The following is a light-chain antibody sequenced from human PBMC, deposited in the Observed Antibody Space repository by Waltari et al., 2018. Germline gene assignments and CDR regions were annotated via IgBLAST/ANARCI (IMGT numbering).Light chain of an antibody. J-gene: IGLJ2*01. CDR3: MVYLTSDMSV. CDR1: SGSVSRDNY. CDR2: NTN. V-gene: IGLV8-61*01. Sequence: TVVTQEPSLSVSPGGTVTLTCGLTSGSVSRDNYPSWYQQTPGQSPRTLIYNTNVRVSGMPYRFSGSILANKAALTITGAQSDDDSDYYCMVYLTSDMSVFGGGTRLTVL.